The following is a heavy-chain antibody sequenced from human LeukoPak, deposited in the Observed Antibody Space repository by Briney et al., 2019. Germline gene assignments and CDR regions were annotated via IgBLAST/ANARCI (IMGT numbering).Heavy chain of an antibody. V-gene: IGHV4-34*01. J-gene: IGHJ5*02. CDR2: INHRGST. CDR1: GGAFSGYY. CDR3: ARSHYYDFWCGYYYTGEPHRGWFDP. D-gene: IGHD3-3*01. Sequence: SETLSLTRAVYGGAFSGYYTSWIRQPPGKGLERIGEINHRGSTKHKPSLKSRVTISQYTSKKQFSLMLSSETAADTAVCYCARSHYYDFWCGYYYTGEPHRGWFDPWGQGTLVTVSS.